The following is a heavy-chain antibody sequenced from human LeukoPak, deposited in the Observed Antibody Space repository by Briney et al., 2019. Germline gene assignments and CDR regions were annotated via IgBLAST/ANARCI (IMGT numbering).Heavy chain of an antibody. D-gene: IGHD2-15*01. CDR2: ISGSGGRT. CDR3: MKDQLGYCSGGSCLN. V-gene: IGHV3-23*01. Sequence: GGSLRLSCAASGFTFSTYAMSWVRQAPGKGLEWVSGISGSGGRTYYADSMKGRFTISRDNSKNTLYLQMNSLRAEDTAVYYCMKDQLGYCSGGSCLNWGQGTLVTVSS. J-gene: IGHJ4*02. CDR1: GFTFSTYA.